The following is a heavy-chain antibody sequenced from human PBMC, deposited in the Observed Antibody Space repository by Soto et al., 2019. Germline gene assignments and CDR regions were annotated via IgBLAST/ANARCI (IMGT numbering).Heavy chain of an antibody. CDR3: AREYADCSGGSCYYYYGMDV. CDR1: GYTFTSYG. Sequence: ASVKVSCKASGYTFTSYGISWVRQAPGQGLEWMGWISAYNGNTNYAQKLQGRVTMTTDTSTSTAYMELRSLRSDDTAVYYCAREYADCSGGSCYYYYGMDVWGQGTTVTVSS. J-gene: IGHJ6*02. CDR2: ISAYNGNT. V-gene: IGHV1-18*01. D-gene: IGHD2-15*01.